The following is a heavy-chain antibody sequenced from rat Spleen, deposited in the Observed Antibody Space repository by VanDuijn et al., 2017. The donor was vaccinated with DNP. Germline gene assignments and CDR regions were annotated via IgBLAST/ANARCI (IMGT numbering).Heavy chain of an antibody. V-gene: IGHV5S13*01. J-gene: IGHJ2*01. CDR1: GFTFSNYG. CDR2: ITASSGTT. Sequence: EVQLVESGGGLVQPGRSLKLSCAASGFTFSNYGMAWVRQAPKKGLEWVATITASSGTTYYRDSVKGRFTISTDNAKNTLYLQMDSLRSEDTATCYCTTDNYSAPFDYWGQGVMVTVSS. D-gene: IGHD1-8*01. CDR3: TTDNYSAPFDY.